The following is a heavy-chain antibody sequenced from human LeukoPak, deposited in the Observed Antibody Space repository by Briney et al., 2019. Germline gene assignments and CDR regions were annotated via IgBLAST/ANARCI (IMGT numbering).Heavy chain of an antibody. D-gene: IGHD3-22*01. V-gene: IGHV4-59*01. Sequence: KPSETLSLTCTVSGGSISSYYWSWIRQPPGKGLEWIGYIYYSGSTNYNPSLKSRVTISVDTSKNQFSLKLSSVTAADTAVYYCARWDSSGYSPRWYFDLWGRGTLVTVSS. J-gene: IGHJ2*01. CDR2: IYYSGST. CDR3: ARWDSSGYSPRWYFDL. CDR1: GGSISSYY.